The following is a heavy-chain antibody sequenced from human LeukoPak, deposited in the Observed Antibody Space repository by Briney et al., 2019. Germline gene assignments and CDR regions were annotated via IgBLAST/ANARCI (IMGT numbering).Heavy chain of an antibody. V-gene: IGHV3-48*04. CDR1: GFTFSSYS. Sequence: PGGSLRLSCAASGFTFSSYSMNWVRQAPGKGLEWVSYISSSGSTIYYADSVKGRFTISRDNAKNSLYLQMNSPRAEDTAVYYCARLAAAGDGYWGQGTLVTVSS. CDR3: ARLAAAGDGY. D-gene: IGHD6-13*01. CDR2: ISSSGSTI. J-gene: IGHJ4*02.